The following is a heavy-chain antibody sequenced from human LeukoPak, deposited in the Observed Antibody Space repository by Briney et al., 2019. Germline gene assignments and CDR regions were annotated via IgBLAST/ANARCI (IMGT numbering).Heavy chain of an antibody. V-gene: IGHV4-34*01. CDR3: ARVVAAVADNWFDP. CDR2: INHSGST. CDR1: GGSFSGYY. J-gene: IGHJ5*02. D-gene: IGHD6-19*01. Sequence: KPSETLCLTCAVYGGSFSGYYWSWIRQPPGKGLEWIGEINHSGSTNYNPSLKSRVTISVDTSKNQFSLKLSSVTAADTAVYYCARVVAAVADNWFDPWGQGTLVTVSS.